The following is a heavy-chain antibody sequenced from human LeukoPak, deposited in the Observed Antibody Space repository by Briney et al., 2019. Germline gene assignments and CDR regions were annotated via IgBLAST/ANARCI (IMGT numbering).Heavy chain of an antibody. CDR3: AREGTGRYYYYYYIDV. D-gene: IGHD1-1*01. Sequence: PGGSLRLSCAASGFTFSSYEMNWVRQAPGKGLEGVSYISTSGDTIHYADSVKGRFTISRDNAKNSLYLQMNSLRAEDTAVYYCAREGTGRYYYYYYIDVWGKGTTVTISS. CDR2: ISTSGDTI. CDR1: GFTFSSYE. J-gene: IGHJ6*03. V-gene: IGHV3-48*03.